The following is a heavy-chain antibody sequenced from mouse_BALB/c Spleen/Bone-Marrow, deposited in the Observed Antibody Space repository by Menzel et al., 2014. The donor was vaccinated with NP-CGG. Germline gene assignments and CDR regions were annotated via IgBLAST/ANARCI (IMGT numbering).Heavy chain of an antibody. CDR2: ISHSGST. CDR1: GDSITSGY. D-gene: IGHD2-14*01. V-gene: IGHV3-8*02. J-gene: IGHJ4*01. CDR3: ARAGYRYDVGYAMDY. Sequence: SXPSLVKPSQTLSLACSVTGDSITSGYWNWIRKFPGNKLEYMGYISHSGSTYYNPSLKSRISITRDTSKNQYYLQLNSVTTEDTATYYCARAGYRYDVGYAMDYWGQGTSVTVSS.